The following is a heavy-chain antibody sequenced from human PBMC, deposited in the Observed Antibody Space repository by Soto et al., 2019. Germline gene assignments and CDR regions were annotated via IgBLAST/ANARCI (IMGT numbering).Heavy chain of an antibody. CDR1: GFTFSSYA. CDR2: ISYDGSNK. D-gene: IGHD6-6*01. Sequence: QVQLVESGGGVVQPGRSLRLSCAASGFTFSSYAMHWVRQAPGKGLEWVAVISYDGSNKYYADSVKGRFTISRDNSKNTLYLQMNSLRAEDTAVYYSANSFQVAARSDYWGQGTLVTVSS. J-gene: IGHJ4*02. CDR3: ANSFQVAARSDY. V-gene: IGHV3-30-3*01.